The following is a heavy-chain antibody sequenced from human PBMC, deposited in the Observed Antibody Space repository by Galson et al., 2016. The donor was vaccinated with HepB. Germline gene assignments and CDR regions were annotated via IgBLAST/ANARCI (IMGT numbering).Heavy chain of an antibody. V-gene: IGHV1-24*01. D-gene: IGHD2-2*01. J-gene: IGHJ3*02. CDR1: GYSLIELT. CDR2: FDPEDGER. Sequence: SVKVSCKVPGYSLIELTIHWVRQAPGKGLEWMGGFDPEDGERIYAQKFQARVTMTQDTSTDTAYMELRSLRFEDTAVYFCTTGPPFSSSHDAFDIWGQGTVVSVSS. CDR3: TTGPPFSSSHDAFDI.